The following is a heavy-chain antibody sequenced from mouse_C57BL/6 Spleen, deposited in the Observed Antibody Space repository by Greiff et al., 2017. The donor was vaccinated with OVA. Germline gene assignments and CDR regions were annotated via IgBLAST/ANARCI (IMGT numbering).Heavy chain of an antibody. V-gene: IGHV1-7*01. Sequence: VMLVESGAELAKPGASVKLSCKASGFTFTSYWMHWVKQRPGQGLEWIGYINPSSGYTKYNQKFKDKATLTADKSSSTAYMQLSSLTYEDSAVYYCARDSLSLSYGNPYYFDYWGQGTTLTVSS. CDR1: GFTFTSYW. CDR2: INPSSGYT. CDR3: ARDSLSLSYGNPYYFDY. D-gene: IGHD2-1*01. J-gene: IGHJ2*01.